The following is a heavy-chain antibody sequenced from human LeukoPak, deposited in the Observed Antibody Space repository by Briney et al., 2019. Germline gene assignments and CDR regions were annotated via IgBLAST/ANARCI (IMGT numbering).Heavy chain of an antibody. CDR1: GFTFNNYW. Sequence: PGGSLRLSCEASGFTFNNYWMSWVRQAPGKGLEWVANIRYDGSEKYYVDSVKGRFTISRDKAKNSLYLQMNSLRAEDTAVYYCARGFDPWGQGTLVTVSS. CDR3: ARGFDP. V-gene: IGHV3-7*01. J-gene: IGHJ5*02. CDR2: IRYDGSEK.